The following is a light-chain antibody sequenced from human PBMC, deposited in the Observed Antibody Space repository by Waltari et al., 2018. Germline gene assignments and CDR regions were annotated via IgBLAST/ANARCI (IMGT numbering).Light chain of an antibody. CDR3: AAWDGSLNGHV. J-gene: IGLJ1*01. Sequence: QSVLTQPPSASGTPGQRVTISCSGSSSNIGSNTVNWFQQLPGTAPKLLIYSNKQRPSGVPDRFSGSKSGTSASLAISGLQSEDEADYYCAAWDGSLNGHVFGTGTKVTVL. CDR1: SSNIGSNT. V-gene: IGLV1-44*01. CDR2: SNK.